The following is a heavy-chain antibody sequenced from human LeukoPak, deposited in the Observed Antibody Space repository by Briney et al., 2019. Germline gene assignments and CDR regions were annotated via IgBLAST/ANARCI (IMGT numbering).Heavy chain of an antibody. CDR3: ARGLYDFWSGYSPFDY. CDR2: NPNSGNT. V-gene: IGHV1-8*03. Sequence: NPNSGNTAYAHKFPGRVSITRNTSLRKDYMERSSLRSEDTAVYYCARGLYDFWSGYSPFDYWGQGTLVTVSS. D-gene: IGHD3-3*01. J-gene: IGHJ4*02.